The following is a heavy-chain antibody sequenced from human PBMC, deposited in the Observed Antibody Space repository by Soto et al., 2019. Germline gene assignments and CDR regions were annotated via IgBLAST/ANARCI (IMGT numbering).Heavy chain of an antibody. CDR3: ATGAYCSGGSCSDYYYYYYGMDL. CDR2: LVVGTGNT. CDR1: GFTFRSSA. D-gene: IGHD2-15*01. J-gene: IGHJ6*02. V-gene: IGHV1-58*01. Sequence: SVKVSCKTSGFTFRSSAVQWVRQARGQRLEWIGWLVVGTGNTNYAQKFQQRVTISSDRSTNTVSMELSSLTSEDTAVYYCATGAYCSGGSCSDYYYYYYGMDLWGQGTTVTV.